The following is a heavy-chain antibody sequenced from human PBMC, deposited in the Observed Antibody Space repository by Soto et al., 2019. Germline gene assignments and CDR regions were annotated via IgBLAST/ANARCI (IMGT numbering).Heavy chain of an antibody. D-gene: IGHD3-10*01. Sequence: SETLSLTCAVYGGSFSGYYWSWIRQPPGKGLEWIGEINHSGSTNYNPSLKSRVTISVDTSKNQFSLKLSSVTAADTAVYYCARGRKGRVARGVIDYYGMDVWGKGTTVT. CDR2: INHSGST. CDR3: ARGRKGRVARGVIDYYGMDV. J-gene: IGHJ6*04. CDR1: GGSFSGYY. V-gene: IGHV4-34*01.